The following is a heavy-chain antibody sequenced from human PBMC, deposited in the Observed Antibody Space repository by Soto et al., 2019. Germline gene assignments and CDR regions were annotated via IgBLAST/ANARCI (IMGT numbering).Heavy chain of an antibody. D-gene: IGHD5-18*01. CDR2: IYYTGST. Sequence: SETLSVTCTVFGASVSRGTYYWSWIRQAPGKGLEWVGHIYYTGSTNYNPSLNNRVTISVDTSKNHFSLQLTSVTAADTAVYYCARGAGFSYASTWFDIWGQGTLVTVS. CDR1: GASVSRGTYY. J-gene: IGHJ5*02. CDR3: ARGAGFSYASTWFDI. V-gene: IGHV4-61*03.